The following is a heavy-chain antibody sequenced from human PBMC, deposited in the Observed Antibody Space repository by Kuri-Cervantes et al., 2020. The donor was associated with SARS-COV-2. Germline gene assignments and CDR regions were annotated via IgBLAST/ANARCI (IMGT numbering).Heavy chain of an antibody. CDR1: GFTFSSYG. CDR2: ISSSSSTI. CDR3: ARDYGESYYYYYGMDV. J-gene: IGHJ6*02. Sequence: LSLTCAASGFTFSSYGMHWVRQAPGKGLEWVSYISSSSSTIYYADSVKGRFTISRDNAKNSLYLQMNSLRDEDTAVYYCARDYGESYYYYYGMDVWGQGTTVTVSS. V-gene: IGHV3-48*02. D-gene: IGHD4-17*01.